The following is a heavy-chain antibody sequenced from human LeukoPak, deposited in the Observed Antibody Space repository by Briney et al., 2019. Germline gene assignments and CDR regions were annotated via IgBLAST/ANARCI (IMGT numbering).Heavy chain of an antibody. J-gene: IGHJ5*02. CDR2: IYYSGST. CDR1: GGSISSGGYS. D-gene: IGHD3-3*01. Sequence: SETLSLTCAVSGGSISSGGYSWSWIRQPPGKGLEWIGYIYYSGSTYYNPSLKSRVTISVDTSRNQFSLKLSSVTAADTAVYYCARSPSFSSGYPRRFDPWGQGTLVTVSS. CDR3: ARSPSFSSGYPRRFDP. V-gene: IGHV4-30-4*07.